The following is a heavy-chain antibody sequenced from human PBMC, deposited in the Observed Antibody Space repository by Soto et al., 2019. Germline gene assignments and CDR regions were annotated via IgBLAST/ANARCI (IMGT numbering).Heavy chain of an antibody. Sequence: VVSLILSCAASGGSFSSYFMHWFRQAPGKGLEWVGVICYYGSNKYYSYSLKCIFTISRDNSKNTLYLQMNSLRAEDKAVYYCARDQQIGSIAYSNNDYWGQRTLVTVSS. CDR1: GGSFSSYF. J-gene: IGHJ4*02. D-gene: IGHD4-4*01. V-gene: IGHV3-33*01. CDR2: ICYYGSNK. CDR3: ARDQQIGSIAYSNNDY.